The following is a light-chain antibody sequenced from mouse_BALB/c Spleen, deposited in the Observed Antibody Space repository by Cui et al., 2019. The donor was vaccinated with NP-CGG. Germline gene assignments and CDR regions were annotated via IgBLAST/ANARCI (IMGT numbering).Light chain of an antibody. Sequence: QPVVILESALTTSPGETVTLTCRSSTGAVTTSNYANWVQEKPDHLFTGLIGGTNNRVPGVPARFSGSLIGDKAALTITGAQTEDEAIYFCALWYSNHWVFGGGTKLTVL. CDR1: TGAVTTSNY. J-gene: IGLJ1*01. CDR3: ALWYSNHWV. V-gene: IGLV1*01. CDR2: GTN.